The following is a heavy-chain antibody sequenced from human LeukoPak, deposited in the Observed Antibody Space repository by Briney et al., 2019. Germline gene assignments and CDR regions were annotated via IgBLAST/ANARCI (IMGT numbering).Heavy chain of an antibody. D-gene: IGHD6-19*01. J-gene: IGHJ4*02. Sequence: GRSLRLSCAASGFTFSSYAMHWVRQAPGKGLEWVAVISYDGSNKYYADSVKGRFTISRGNSKNTLYLQMNSLRAEDTAVYYCARGQGCFDYWGQGTLVTVSS. V-gene: IGHV3-30*04. CDR1: GFTFSSYA. CDR2: ISYDGSNK. CDR3: ARGQGCFDY.